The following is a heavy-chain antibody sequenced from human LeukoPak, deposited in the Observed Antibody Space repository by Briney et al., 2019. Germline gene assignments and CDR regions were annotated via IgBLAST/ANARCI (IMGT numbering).Heavy chain of an antibody. J-gene: IGHJ6*03. CDR3: ARELFPPHYYMDV. CDR2: ISSSSSYI. V-gene: IGHV3-21*01. Sequence: GGSLRLSCAASGFTFSSYSMNWVRQAPGKGLEWVSSISSSSSYIYYADSVKGRFTISRNNAKNSLYLQMNSLRAEDTAVYYCARELFPPHYYMDVWGKGTTVTVSS. CDR1: GFTFSSYS. D-gene: IGHD2-21*01.